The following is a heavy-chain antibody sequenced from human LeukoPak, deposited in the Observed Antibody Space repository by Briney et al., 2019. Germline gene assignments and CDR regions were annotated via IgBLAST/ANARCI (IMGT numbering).Heavy chain of an antibody. Sequence: GGSLRPSCAASGFTFSSYSMNWVRQAPGKGLEWVSYISSSSSTIYYADSVKGRFTISRDNAKNSLYLQMNSLRAEDTAVYYCARDQYDYVWGSYRPFDYWGQGTLVTVSS. D-gene: IGHD3-16*02. V-gene: IGHV3-48*04. J-gene: IGHJ4*02. CDR1: GFTFSSYS. CDR2: ISSSSSTI. CDR3: ARDQYDYVWGSYRPFDY.